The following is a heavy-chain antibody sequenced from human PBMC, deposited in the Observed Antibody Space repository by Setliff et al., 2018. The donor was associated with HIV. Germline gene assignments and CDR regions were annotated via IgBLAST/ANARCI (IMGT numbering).Heavy chain of an antibody. D-gene: IGHD6-19*01. CDR2: INPINGDA. CDR3: VRGGPRGLEVAALEFDS. Sequence: ASVKVSCKSSGYTFTSYYMHWVRQAPGQGLEWMGVINPINGDATFVRNFQGRGTMTRETSTKTVYMELSSLKFEDTAVYYCVRGGPRGLEVAALEFDSWGQGTLVTVSS. V-gene: IGHV1-46*01. J-gene: IGHJ4*02. CDR1: GYTFTSYY.